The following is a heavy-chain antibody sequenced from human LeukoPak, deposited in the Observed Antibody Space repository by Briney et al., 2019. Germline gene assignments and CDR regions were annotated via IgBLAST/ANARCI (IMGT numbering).Heavy chain of an antibody. V-gene: IGHV2-5*02. J-gene: IGHJ4*02. CDR2: IYWDDDK. CDR1: GFSVRTRGVG. CDR3: ARGSISCSFAY. Sequence: SGPTLVNPPQTLTLTWTFSGFSVRTRGVGVGWIRQPPGKALEWLPLIYWDDDKRYSPTIKSRQNIIKDNSKNQVVLTLTHMDPVDTATYYCARGSISCSFAYWGQGTLLTVSS. D-gene: IGHD2-2*01.